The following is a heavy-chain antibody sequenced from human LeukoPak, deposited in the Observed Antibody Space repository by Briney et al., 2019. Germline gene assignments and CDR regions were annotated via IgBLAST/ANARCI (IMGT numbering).Heavy chain of an antibody. D-gene: IGHD3-22*01. J-gene: IGHJ4*02. V-gene: IGHV1-69*05. CDR2: IIPIFGTA. Sequence: SVKVSCKASGGTFSSYAISWVRQAPGQGLEWMARIIPIFGTANYAQKFQGRVTITTDESTSTAYMELSSLRSEDTAVYYCARSTRRYYYDSSGYYDPFDYWGQGTLVTVSS. CDR3: ARSTRRYYYDSSGYYDPFDY. CDR1: GGTFSSYA.